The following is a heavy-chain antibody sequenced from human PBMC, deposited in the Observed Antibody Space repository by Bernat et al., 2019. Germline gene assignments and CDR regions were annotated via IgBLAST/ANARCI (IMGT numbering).Heavy chain of an antibody. Sequence: EVQLVESGGGLVQPGGSLRLSCAASGFAFNTNWMTWVRQAPGKGLEWVANINQDGSEKNYVNSVKGRLTIFRDNTKGSLFLQMNGLRAEDTAYYYCAREGGAGYSFDYWGQGALVTVSS. V-gene: IGHV3-7*03. CDR1: GFAFNTNW. CDR2: INQDGSEK. D-gene: IGHD3-16*01. CDR3: AREGGAGYSFDY. J-gene: IGHJ4*02.